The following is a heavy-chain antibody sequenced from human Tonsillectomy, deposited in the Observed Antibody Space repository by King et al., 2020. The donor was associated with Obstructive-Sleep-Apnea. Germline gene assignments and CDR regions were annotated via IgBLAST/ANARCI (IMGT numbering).Heavy chain of an antibody. Sequence: QLVQSGGGLVQPGGSLRLSCAASGFTFSSYSMNWVRQAPGKGLEWVSYISGSTSTIYYADSVKGRFTISRDKAKNSLLLQMNSLRAEDTAVYYCAGFHTVTTCRDAFDIWGQGTMVTVSS. D-gene: IGHD4-17*01. CDR3: AGFHTVTTCRDAFDI. J-gene: IGHJ3*02. V-gene: IGHV3-48*01. CDR1: GFTFSSYS. CDR2: ISGSTSTI.